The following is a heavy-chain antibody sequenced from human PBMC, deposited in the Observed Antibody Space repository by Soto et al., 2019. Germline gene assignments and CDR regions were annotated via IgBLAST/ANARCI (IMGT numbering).Heavy chain of an antibody. J-gene: IGHJ3*02. CDR2: MNPNSGNT. V-gene: IGHV1-8*01. CDR1: GYTFTSYD. D-gene: IGHD3-9*01. Sequence: QVQLVQSGAEVKKPGASVKVSCKASGYTFTSYDINWVRQATGQGLEWMGWMNPNSGNTGYAQKFQGRVPMTRNTSISTAYMELSSLRSADTAVYYCARGEVYYDILTGYFVRGAFDIWGQGTMVTVSS. CDR3: ARGEVYYDILTGYFVRGAFDI.